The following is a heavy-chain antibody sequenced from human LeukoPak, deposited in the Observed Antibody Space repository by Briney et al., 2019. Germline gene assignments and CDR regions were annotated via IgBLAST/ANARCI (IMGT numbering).Heavy chain of an antibody. CDR2: ISSSSSYI. Sequence: PGGSLRLSCAASGFTFSSYSMNWVRQAPGKGLEWVSSISSSSSYIYYADSVKGRFTISRDNAKNSLYLQMNSLRAEDTAVYYCARGGFYGSGSYRTAIDAFDIWGQGTMVTVSS. D-gene: IGHD3-10*01. V-gene: IGHV3-21*01. J-gene: IGHJ3*02. CDR1: GFTFSSYS. CDR3: ARGGFYGSGSYRTAIDAFDI.